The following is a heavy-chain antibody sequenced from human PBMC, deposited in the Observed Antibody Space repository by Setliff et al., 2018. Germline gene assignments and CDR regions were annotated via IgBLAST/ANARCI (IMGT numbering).Heavy chain of an antibody. D-gene: IGHD2-2*01. Sequence: ASVKVSCKAFGYTFAKYGTSWVRQAPGQGLEWMGWISGYNGFIIYAQMFQGRVIMTTDTSTSTAYMELRSLRSDDTAVYYCGRAPPTVVIPPGRAFFDPWGQGTLVTVSS. CDR3: GRAPPTVVIPPGRAFFDP. V-gene: IGHV1-18*01. J-gene: IGHJ5*02. CDR2: ISGYNGFI. CDR1: GYTFAKYG.